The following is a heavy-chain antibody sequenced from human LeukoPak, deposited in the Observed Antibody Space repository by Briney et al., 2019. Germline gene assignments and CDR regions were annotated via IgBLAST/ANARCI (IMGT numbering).Heavy chain of an antibody. CDR3: ARACEPSMAVAAGYYYYGMDV. D-gene: IGHD6-19*01. J-gene: IGHJ6*02. CDR1: GFTFSSYW. V-gene: IGHV3-74*01. Sequence: TGGSLRLSCVASGFTFSSYWMHWVRQAPGKGLVWVSRINSDGSSTSYADSVKGRFTISRDNAKNTLYLQMNSLRAEDTSVYYCARACEPSMAVAAGYYYYGMDVWGQGTTVTVSS. CDR2: INSDGSST.